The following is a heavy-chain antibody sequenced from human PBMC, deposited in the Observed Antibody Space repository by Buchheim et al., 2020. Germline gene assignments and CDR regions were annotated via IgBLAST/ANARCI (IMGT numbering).Heavy chain of an antibody. Sequence: QVQLVESGGGVVQPGRSLRLSCAASGFTFSSYAMHWVRQAPGKGLEWVAVISYDGSNKYYADPVKARFTISRDNSKNTLYLQMNSLRAEDTAVYYCAREVVPAAISYYYYYGMDVWGQGTT. V-gene: IGHV3-30*04. D-gene: IGHD2-2*01. CDR1: GFTFSSYA. CDR3: AREVVPAAISYYYYYGMDV. J-gene: IGHJ6*02. CDR2: ISYDGSNK.